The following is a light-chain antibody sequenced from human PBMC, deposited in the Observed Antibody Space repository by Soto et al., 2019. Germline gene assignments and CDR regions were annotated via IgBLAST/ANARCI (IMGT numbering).Light chain of an antibody. Sequence: IQMTQSPSIRSASVADSVTMPCVASQSVSRWVAWYQQKPGKAPKLLIYAARSLQSGVPSRFSGSGAGTDFTLTISSLQLEDIATYYCQQSHSTPPTFGQGTRLEI. CDR3: QQSHSTPPT. J-gene: IGKJ5*01. V-gene: IGKV1-39*01. CDR2: AAR. CDR1: QSVSRW.